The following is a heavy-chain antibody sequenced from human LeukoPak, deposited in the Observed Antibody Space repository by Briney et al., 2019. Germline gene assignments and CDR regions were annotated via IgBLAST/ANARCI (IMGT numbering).Heavy chain of an antibody. CDR3: ARHEYYYDSSGYYFHDAFDI. Sequence: PSETLSLTCTVSGVSITTGSYFWGRLRQPPGRGLEWLGYIYETDNTYYRPSLQSRVTISVDRSKNQFSLKLSSVTAADTAVYYCARHEYYYDSSGYYFHDAFDIWGQGTMVTVSS. CDR2: IYETDNT. CDR1: GVSITTGSYF. V-gene: IGHV4-30-2*01. D-gene: IGHD3-22*01. J-gene: IGHJ3*02.